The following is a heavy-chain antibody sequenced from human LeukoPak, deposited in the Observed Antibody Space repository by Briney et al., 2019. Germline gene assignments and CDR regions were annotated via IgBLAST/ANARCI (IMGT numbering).Heavy chain of an antibody. V-gene: IGHV1-8*03. CDR3: TRAWDL. Sequence: ASVKVSCKASGYAFTTYDINWVRQATGQGLEWMGWMNPDSGDTGYAEKFQDKLTIVGDTSINTAYVELTNLKSEDTAVYYCTRAWDLWGQGTLVTVSS. J-gene: IGHJ5*02. CDR1: GYAFTTYD. CDR2: MNPDSGDT.